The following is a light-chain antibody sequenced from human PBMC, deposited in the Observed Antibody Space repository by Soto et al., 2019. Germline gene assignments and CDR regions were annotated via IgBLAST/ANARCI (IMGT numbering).Light chain of an antibody. J-gene: IGKJ4*01. V-gene: IGKV1-5*01. CDR3: QQYNSYSPLT. CDR2: DAF. Sequence: DIQMTQSPSSLSASVGDRVTITCRASQSISSWLAWYQQKPGKAPKLLIFDAFSLESGDPSRFSGSRSGTEFTLTISSLQPDDYATYYCQQYNSYSPLTFGGGTKVEIK. CDR1: QSISSW.